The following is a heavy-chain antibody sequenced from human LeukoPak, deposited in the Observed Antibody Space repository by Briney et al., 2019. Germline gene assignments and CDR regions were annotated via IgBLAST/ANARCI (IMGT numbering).Heavy chain of an antibody. CDR2: TYYRSKWYN. CDR3: ARGLDSGYDIKAFDI. Sequence: SQALSLTCAISGASVSSNSAAWNWIRQSPSRGLEWLGRTYYRSKWYNDYAVSVKSRITINPYTSKNQFSLQLNSVTPEDTAVYYCARGLDSGYDIKAFDIWGQGTMVTVSS. V-gene: IGHV6-1*01. CDR1: GASVSSNSAA. J-gene: IGHJ3*02. D-gene: IGHD5-12*01.